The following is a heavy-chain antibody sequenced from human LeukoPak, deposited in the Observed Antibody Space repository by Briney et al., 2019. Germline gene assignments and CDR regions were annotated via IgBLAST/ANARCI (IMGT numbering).Heavy chain of an antibody. J-gene: IGHJ3*02. CDR1: GFTFGSSW. D-gene: IGHD1-1*01. Sequence: GGSLRLSCAASGFTFGSSWMHWVRRAPGKGLDWVSRINSDGSSIAYADSVKGRFTISRDNAKNTLYLQMNSLRAEDTAVYYCAREAKTGTDAFDIWGQGTMVTVSS. V-gene: IGHV3-74*01. CDR2: INSDGSSI. CDR3: AREAKTGTDAFDI.